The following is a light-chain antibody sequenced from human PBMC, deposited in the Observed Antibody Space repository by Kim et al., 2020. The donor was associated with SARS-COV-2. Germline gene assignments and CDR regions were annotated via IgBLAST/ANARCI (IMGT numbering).Light chain of an antibody. Sequence: GQSITISGTGTASDVGSHNFVSWYQQHPGKAPKLLIFEINKRPSGASDRFSGSKSGNTASLTISGLQAEDESLYYCCSYVGTTTWVFGGGTKVTVL. CDR2: EIN. CDR1: ASDVGSHNF. V-gene: IGLV2-23*02. CDR3: CSYVGTTTWV. J-gene: IGLJ3*02.